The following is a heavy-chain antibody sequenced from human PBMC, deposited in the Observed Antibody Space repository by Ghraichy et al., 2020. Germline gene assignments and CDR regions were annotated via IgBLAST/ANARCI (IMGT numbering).Heavy chain of an antibody. D-gene: IGHD1-26*01. V-gene: IGHV1-24*01. CDR1: GYTLTELS. CDR3: ATYYLYSGSYYDPSNYSGMDV. CDR2: FDPEDGET. Sequence: ASVKVSCKVSGYTLTELSMHWVRQAPGKGLEWMGGFDPEDGETIYAQKFQGRVTMTEDTSTDTAYMELSSLRSEDTAVYYCATYYLYSGSYYDPSNYSGMDVWGQGTTVTVSS. J-gene: IGHJ6*02.